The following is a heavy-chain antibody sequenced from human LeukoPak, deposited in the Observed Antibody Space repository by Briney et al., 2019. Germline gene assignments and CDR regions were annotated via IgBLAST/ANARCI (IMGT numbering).Heavy chain of an antibody. J-gene: IGHJ5*02. D-gene: IGHD1-26*01. V-gene: IGHV4-4*07. CDR2: IYTSGST. Sequence: SETLSLTCTVSGGSISSYYWSWIRQPAGKGLEWIGRIYTSGSTNYNPSLKSRVTMSVDTSKNQFSLKLSSVTAADTAVYYFARDSPMGATEWFDPWGQGTLVTVSS. CDR3: ARDSPMGATEWFDP. CDR1: GGSISSYY.